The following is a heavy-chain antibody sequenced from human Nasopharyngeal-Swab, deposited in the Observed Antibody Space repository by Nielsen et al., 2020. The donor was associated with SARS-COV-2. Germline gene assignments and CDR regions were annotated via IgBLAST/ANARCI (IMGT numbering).Heavy chain of an antibody. V-gene: IGHV3-21*01. J-gene: IGHJ6*02. D-gene: IGHD3-3*01. CDR3: ARDGLDYDFWSAYFMDV. CDR2: IGITDGRT. Sequence: VRQMPGKGLEWVSGIGITDGRTYYGDSVKGRFTISRDNAKNSLYLQMNSLRAEDTAVYYCARDGLDYDFWSAYFMDVWGQGTTVTVSS.